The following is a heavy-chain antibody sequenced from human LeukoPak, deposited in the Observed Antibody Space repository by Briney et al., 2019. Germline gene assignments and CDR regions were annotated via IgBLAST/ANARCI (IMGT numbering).Heavy chain of an antibody. J-gene: IGHJ4*02. Sequence: GGSLRLSCAASGFTVSDKYMSWVRQAPGEGLEWGSVIYSGGSTYYADSVKGRFTILRDNSKNTMYLQMNSLRAEDTAVYYCARIPIVDITSGGYWGQRTLVTVSS. V-gene: IGHV3-53*01. CDR3: ARIPIVDITSGGY. CDR2: IYSGGST. CDR1: GFTVSDKY. D-gene: IGHD3-22*01.